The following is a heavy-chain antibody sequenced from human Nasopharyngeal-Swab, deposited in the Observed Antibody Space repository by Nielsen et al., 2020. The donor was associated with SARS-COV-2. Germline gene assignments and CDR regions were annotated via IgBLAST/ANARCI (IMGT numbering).Heavy chain of an antibody. CDR1: GYTFTGYY. Sequence: ASVKVSCKASGYTFTGYYMHWVRQAPGQGLVWMGWINPNSGGTNYAQKFQGRVTMTRDTSISTAYMELSRLRSDDTAVYYCARDRAPLTYYYYYGMDVWGQGTTVTVSS. CDR3: ARDRAPLTYYYYYGMDV. V-gene: IGHV1-2*02. CDR2: INPNSGGT. J-gene: IGHJ6*02.